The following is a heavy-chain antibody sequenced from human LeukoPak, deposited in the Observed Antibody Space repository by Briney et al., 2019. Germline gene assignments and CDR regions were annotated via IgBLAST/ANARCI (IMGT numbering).Heavy chain of an antibody. J-gene: IGHJ4*02. CDR2: INHSGST. Sequence: SETLSLTCAVYGGSFSGYYWSWIRQPPGKGLEWIGEINHSGSTNYNPSLKSRVTISVDTSKNQFSLKLSSVTAADTAVYYCASSYGSGSYYQSWGQGTLVTVSS. D-gene: IGHD3-10*01. CDR1: GGSFSGYY. V-gene: IGHV4-34*01. CDR3: ASSYGSGSYYQS.